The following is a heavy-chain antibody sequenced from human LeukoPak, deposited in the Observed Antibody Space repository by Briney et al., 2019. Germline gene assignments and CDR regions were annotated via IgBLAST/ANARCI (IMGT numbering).Heavy chain of an antibody. V-gene: IGHV3-21*04. CDR3: AKDGDTAGYFDY. D-gene: IGHD5-18*01. CDR1: GFTFSSYS. J-gene: IGHJ4*02. CDR2: ISSSSSYI. Sequence: GGSLRLSCAASGFTFSSYSMNWVRQAPGKGLEWVSSISSSSSYIYYADSVKGRFTISRDNAKNSLYLQMNSLRAEDMALYYCAKDGDTAGYFDYWGQGTLVTVSS.